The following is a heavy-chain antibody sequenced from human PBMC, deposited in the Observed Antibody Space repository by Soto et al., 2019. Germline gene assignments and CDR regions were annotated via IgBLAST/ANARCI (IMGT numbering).Heavy chain of an antibody. V-gene: IGHV1-8*01. D-gene: IGHD1-7*01. CDR1: GYTFTSYD. J-gene: IGHJ4*02. CDR3: ARGASDWNYEVR. CDR2: MNPNNGNT. Sequence: ASVKVSCKASGYTFTSYDINWVREATGQGLEWMGWMNPNNGNTGYAQKFQGRVTMTRDTSISTAYMELSSLRSEDTAVYYCARGASDWNYEVRWGKGTLVTVSS.